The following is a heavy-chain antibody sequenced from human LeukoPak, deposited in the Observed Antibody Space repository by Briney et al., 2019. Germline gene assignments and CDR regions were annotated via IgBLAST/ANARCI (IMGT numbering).Heavy chain of an antibody. CDR1: GFTFSDYY. V-gene: IGHV3-11*04. D-gene: IGHD2-2*01. J-gene: IGHJ5*02. Sequence: PGGSLRLSCAASGFTFSDYYMTWIRQAPGKGLEWISYISSGGRTMYYADSVKGRFTISRDNAKNSLYLQMNSLRAEDTAVYYCARDPRSSTSQTINWFDPWGQGTLVTVSS. CDR2: ISSGGRTM. CDR3: ARDPRSSTSQTINWFDP.